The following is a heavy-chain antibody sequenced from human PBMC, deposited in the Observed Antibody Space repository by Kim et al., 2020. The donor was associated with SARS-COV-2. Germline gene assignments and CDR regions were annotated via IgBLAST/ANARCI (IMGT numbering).Heavy chain of an antibody. CDR3: ARPKWIQPNFDY. CDR2: ISSSSSYI. V-gene: IGHV3-21*01. J-gene: IGHJ4*02. Sequence: GGSLRLSCAASGFTFSSYSMNWVRQAPGKGLEWVSSISSSSSYIYYADSVKGRFTISRDNAKNSLYLQMNSLRAEDTAVYYCARPKWIQPNFDYWGQGTLVTVSS. D-gene: IGHD5-18*01. CDR1: GFTFSSYS.